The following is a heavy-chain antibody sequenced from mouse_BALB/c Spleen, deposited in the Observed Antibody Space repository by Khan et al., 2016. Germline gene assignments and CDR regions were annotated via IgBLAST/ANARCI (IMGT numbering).Heavy chain of an antibody. J-gene: IGHJ2*01. CDR2: IYPGDGDT. Sequence: QVQLQQSGAELARPGASVKLSCKASGYTFTSYWMQWVKQRPGQGLEWIGAIYPGDGDTRYTQKFKGTATLTADKSSSTAYMQLSSLASEDSAVDYCARRGGYGPFFYWGQGTTLTVSS. V-gene: IGHV1-87*01. D-gene: IGHD2-2*01. CDR3: ARRGGYGPFFY. CDR1: GYTFTSYW.